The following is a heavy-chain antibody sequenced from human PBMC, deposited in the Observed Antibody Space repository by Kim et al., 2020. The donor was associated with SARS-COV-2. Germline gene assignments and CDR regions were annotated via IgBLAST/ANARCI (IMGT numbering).Heavy chain of an antibody. CDR3: ARDPIMDGMDV. J-gene: IGHJ6*02. V-gene: IGHV4-31*03. Sequence: SETLSLTCTVSGGSISSGGYYWSWIRQHPGKGLEWIGYIYYSGSTYYNPSLKSRVTISVDTSKNQFSLKLSSVTAADTAVYYCARDPIMDGMDVWGQGTTVTVSS. CDR1: GGSISSGGYY. CDR2: IYYSGST.